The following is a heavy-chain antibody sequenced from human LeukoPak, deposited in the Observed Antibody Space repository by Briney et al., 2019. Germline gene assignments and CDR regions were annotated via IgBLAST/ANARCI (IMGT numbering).Heavy chain of an antibody. J-gene: IGHJ5*02. CDR3: ARLVTGKTNWFDP. V-gene: IGHV4-59*08. Sequence: SETLSLTCTVSGGSISGYYWSWIRQPPGKGLEWIGYIYYSGSTNYSPSPKSRVTISLDTSKNQFSLKLSSVTAADTAVYYCARLVTGKTNWFDPWGQGTLVTVSS. CDR1: GGSISGYY. CDR2: IYYSGST. D-gene: IGHD1-14*01.